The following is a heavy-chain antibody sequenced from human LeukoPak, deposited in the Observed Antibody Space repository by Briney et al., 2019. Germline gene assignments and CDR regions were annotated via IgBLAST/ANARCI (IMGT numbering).Heavy chain of an antibody. CDR1: GFIFSSYE. CDR3: ARDLWYSGSRAPPRAFDI. CDR2: ISSSGRTM. V-gene: IGHV3-48*03. Sequence: PRGSLRLSCEASGFIFSSYEMNWVRQAPGKGLEWVSFISSSGRTMYYADSMKGRFTVFRDNAKNSVYLQMNSLRVEDTAVYYCARDLWYSGSRAPPRAFDIWGQGTMVTVSS. D-gene: IGHD1-26*01. J-gene: IGHJ3*02.